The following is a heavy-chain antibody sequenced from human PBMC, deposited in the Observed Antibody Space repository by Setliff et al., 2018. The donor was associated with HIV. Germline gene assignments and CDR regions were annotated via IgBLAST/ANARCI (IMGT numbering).Heavy chain of an antibody. CDR1: GFTFITYA. Sequence: GSLRLSCVASGFTFITYAINWVRLAPGKGLEWVSSISGSGYPYYADSVKGRFTISRDNSKNTVYLQMNSLRAEDTAVYYCAKTSNTGYLFCSDYWGQGTLVTVSS. V-gene: IGHV3-23*01. D-gene: IGHD3-9*01. J-gene: IGHJ4*02. CDR2: ISGSGYP. CDR3: AKTSNTGYLFCSDY.